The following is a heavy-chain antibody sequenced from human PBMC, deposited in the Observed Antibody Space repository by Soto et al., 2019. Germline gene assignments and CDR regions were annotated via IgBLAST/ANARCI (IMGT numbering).Heavy chain of an antibody. CDR3: ERDYYGSGSYYRAEY. CDR1: GGSFSSYA. CDR2: IIPIFGTA. V-gene: IGHV1-69*13. J-gene: IGHJ4*02. Sequence: SVKVSCKASGGSFSSYAISWVRQAPGQGLEWMGGIIPIFGTANYAQKFQGRVTITADESTSTAYMELSSLRSEDTAVYYCERDYYGSGSYYRAEYWGQGTLVTVSS. D-gene: IGHD3-10*01.